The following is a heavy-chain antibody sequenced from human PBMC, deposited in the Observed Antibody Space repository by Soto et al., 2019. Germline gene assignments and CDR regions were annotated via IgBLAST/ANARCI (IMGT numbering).Heavy chain of an antibody. Sequence: GGSLRLSCAASGFTFSSYGMHWVRQAPGKGLEWVAVISYDGSNKYYADSVKGRFTISRDNSKNTLYLQMNSLRAEDTAVYYCAKDGQWELKYYYYGMDVWGQRTTGTAP. D-gene: IGHD1-26*01. CDR3: AKDGQWELKYYYYGMDV. CDR2: ISYDGSNK. V-gene: IGHV3-30*18. CDR1: GFTFSSYG. J-gene: IGHJ6*02.